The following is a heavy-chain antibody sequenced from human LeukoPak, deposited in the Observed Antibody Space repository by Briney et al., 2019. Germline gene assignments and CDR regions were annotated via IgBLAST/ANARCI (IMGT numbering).Heavy chain of an antibody. Sequence: SVKVSGKASGGTFSSYAISWVRQAPGQGLEWMGRIIPIFGTANYAQKFQGRVTITTDESTSTAYMELSSLRSEDTAVYYCARDWNYDSSGYYYDESAEYFQHWGQGTLVTVSS. J-gene: IGHJ1*01. V-gene: IGHV1-69*05. CDR3: ARDWNYDSSGYYYDESAEYFQH. D-gene: IGHD3-22*01. CDR1: GGTFSSYA. CDR2: IIPIFGTA.